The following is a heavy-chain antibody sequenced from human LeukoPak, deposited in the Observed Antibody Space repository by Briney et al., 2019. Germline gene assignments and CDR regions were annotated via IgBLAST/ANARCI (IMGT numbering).Heavy chain of an antibody. Sequence: SSQTLSLTCTVSGGSISSGAFYNNWIRQRPGKGLEWIGYIYYTGITSYNPSLKSRVTISVDTSKNQFSLKLSSVTAADTAVYYCARDYGDYYFGYWGQGTLVTVSS. J-gene: IGHJ4*02. V-gene: IGHV4-31*03. CDR3: ARDYGDYYFGY. CDR1: GGSISSGAFY. D-gene: IGHD4-17*01. CDR2: IYYTGIT.